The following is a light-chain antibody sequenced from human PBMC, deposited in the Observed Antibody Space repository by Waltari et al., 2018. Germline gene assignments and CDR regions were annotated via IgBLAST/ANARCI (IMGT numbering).Light chain of an antibody. CDR3: QALGSKRWV. CDR2: EDI. J-gene: IGLJ3*02. CDR1: ILGNKY. V-gene: IGLV3-1*01. Sequence: SYELTQPPSVSVSPGQTASITCSGDILGNKYASWYQHKPGQSPLLVIYEDIKRPSGIPERFSGSKSGNTATLTISGTQSMDDADYYCQALGSKRWVFGGGTKLTVL.